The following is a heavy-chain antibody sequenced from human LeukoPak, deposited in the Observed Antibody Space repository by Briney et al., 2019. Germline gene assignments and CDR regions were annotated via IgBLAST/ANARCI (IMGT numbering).Heavy chain of an antibody. D-gene: IGHD5-18*01. J-gene: IGHJ4*02. CDR2: ISGSGGST. V-gene: IGHV3-23*01. CDR1: GFTFSSYA. Sequence: PGGSLRLSCAASGFTFSSYAMSWVRQAPGKGLEWVSVISGSGGSTYYADSVKGRFTISRDNSKNTLYLQMNSLRAEDTAVYYCTSHERGGDTALDYWGQGTLVTVSS. CDR3: TSHERGGDTALDY.